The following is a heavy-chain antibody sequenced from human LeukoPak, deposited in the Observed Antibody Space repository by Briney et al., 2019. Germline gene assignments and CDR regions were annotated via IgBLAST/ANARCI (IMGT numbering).Heavy chain of an antibody. J-gene: IGHJ4*02. Sequence: SETLSLTCTVSGGSISSSSYYWSWIRQPPGKGLEWIGYIYYSGSTNYNPSLKSRVTISVDTSKNQFSLKLSSVTAADTAVYYCARDQSGSYEPLFDYWGQGTLVTVSS. CDR1: GGSISSSSYY. D-gene: IGHD1-26*01. CDR3: ARDQSGSYEPLFDY. V-gene: IGHV4-61*01. CDR2: IYYSGST.